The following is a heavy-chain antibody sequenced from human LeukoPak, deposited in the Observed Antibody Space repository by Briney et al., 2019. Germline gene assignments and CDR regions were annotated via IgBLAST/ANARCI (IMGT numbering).Heavy chain of an antibody. J-gene: IGHJ4*02. D-gene: IGHD1-26*01. V-gene: IGHV4-39*07. CDR2: IYYSGST. CDR1: GGSISSSSYY. Sequence: PSETLSLTCTVSGGSISSSSYYWGWIRQPPGKGLEWIGNIYYSGSTYYNPSLKSRVTISVDTSKNQFSLKLSSVTAADTAVYYCARDEEQTFDYWGQGTLVTVSS. CDR3: ARDEEQTFDY.